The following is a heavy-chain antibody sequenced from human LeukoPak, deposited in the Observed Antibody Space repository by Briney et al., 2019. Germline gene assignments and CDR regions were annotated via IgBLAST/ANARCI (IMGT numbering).Heavy chain of an antibody. CDR2: INHSGST. CDR3: ARVAHPSRNGYYLGY. CDR1: GGSFSDYY. D-gene: IGHD5-12*01. V-gene: IGHV4-34*01. J-gene: IGHJ4*02. Sequence: SETLSLTCAVYGGSFSDYYWTWVRQSPGKGLEWIGEINHSGSTNYNPSLKSGVTISADTSKSQFSLKVTSVTAADTALYYCARVAHPSRNGYYLGYWGQGTLVTISS.